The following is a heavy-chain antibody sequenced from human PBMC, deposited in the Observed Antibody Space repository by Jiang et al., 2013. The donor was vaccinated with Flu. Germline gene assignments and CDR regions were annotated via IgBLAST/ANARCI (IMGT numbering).Heavy chain of an antibody. Sequence: GLVKPSQTLSLTCTVSGDSISSGGYYWSWIRQHPGKGLEWIGYFYYSGSTYYNPSLKSRVAISIDTSKNQFSLTLAAVTAADTAVYYCARQEHISTGYAFDYWGQGTLVTVSS. D-gene: IGHD3-22*01. V-gene: IGHV4-31*03. CDR3: ARQEHISTGYAFDY. CDR2: FYYSGST. J-gene: IGHJ4*02. CDR1: GDSISSGGYY.